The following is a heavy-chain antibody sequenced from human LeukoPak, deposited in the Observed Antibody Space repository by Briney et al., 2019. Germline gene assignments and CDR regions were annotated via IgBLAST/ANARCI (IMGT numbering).Heavy chain of an antibody. D-gene: IGHD2-2*01. Sequence: GDSLKISCKASGYSFTNYWIGWVRQMPGKGLEWMGIIYPGDSDTRYGPSFQGQVTISADKSISTSYPQWSSLKASDTAMYYCANQGSSGSFDYWGQGTLVTVSS. J-gene: IGHJ4*02. CDR3: ANQGSSGSFDY. CDR1: GYSFTNYW. V-gene: IGHV5-51*01. CDR2: IYPGDSDT.